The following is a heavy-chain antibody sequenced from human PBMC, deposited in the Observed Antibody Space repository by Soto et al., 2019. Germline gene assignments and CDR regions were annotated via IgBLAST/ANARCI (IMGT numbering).Heavy chain of an antibody. J-gene: IGHJ4*02. CDR2: MYNSGST. Sequence: SETLSLTCTVSGGSISSGDYYWSWIRQPPGKGLEWIGYMYNSGSTNYNPSLKSRVIISVDTSKNQFSLKLSSVTAADTAVYYCARVSSGWNYFDYWGQGTLVTVSS. CDR3: ARVSSGWNYFDY. V-gene: IGHV4-61*08. CDR1: GGSISSGDYY. D-gene: IGHD6-19*01.